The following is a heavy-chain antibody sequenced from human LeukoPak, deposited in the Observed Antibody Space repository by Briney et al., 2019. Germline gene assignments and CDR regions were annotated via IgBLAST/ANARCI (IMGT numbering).Heavy chain of an antibody. J-gene: IGHJ4*02. D-gene: IGHD2-2*01. CDR3: ARGDIVVVPGVPHDY. CDR1: GFTFSSYW. V-gene: IGHV3-7*01. Sequence: QPGGSLRLSCAASGFTFSSYWMSWVHQAPGKGLEWVANIKQDGSEKYYVDSVKGRFTISRDNAKNSLYLQMNSLRAEDTAVYYCARGDIVVVPGVPHDYWGQGTLVTVSS. CDR2: IKQDGSEK.